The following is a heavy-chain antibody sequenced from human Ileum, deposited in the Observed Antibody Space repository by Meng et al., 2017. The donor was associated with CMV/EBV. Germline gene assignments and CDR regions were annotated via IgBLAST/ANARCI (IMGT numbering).Heavy chain of an antibody. CDR2: IDISSTTI. D-gene: IGHD3-10*01. Sequence: GESLKISCVASGFNFDEYYMSWVRQAPGKGLEWVAYIDISSTTIHYGGSLRGRFTVSRDNSRNTLFLQMTSLTEEDTAVYHCTRAGYSGSGTSYINHYFDLWGRGTLVTVSS. J-gene: IGHJ4*02. V-gene: IGHV3-11*01. CDR1: GFNFDEYY. CDR3: TRAGYSGSGTSYINHYFDL.